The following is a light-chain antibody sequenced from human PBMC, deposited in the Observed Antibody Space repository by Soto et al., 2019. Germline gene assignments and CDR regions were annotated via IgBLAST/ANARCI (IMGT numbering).Light chain of an antibody. V-gene: IGKV3-20*01. CDR2: GAS. Sequence: EFVLTQSPGTLSLSPGERATLSCSASQSVSSSYLAWYQQKPGQAPRLLIYGASSRAPGIPDRFSGSGSGTDFPLTISRLGPEDFAVYYCQQYGSSPYTFGQGTKLEIK. J-gene: IGKJ2*01. CDR1: QSVSSSY. CDR3: QQYGSSPYT.